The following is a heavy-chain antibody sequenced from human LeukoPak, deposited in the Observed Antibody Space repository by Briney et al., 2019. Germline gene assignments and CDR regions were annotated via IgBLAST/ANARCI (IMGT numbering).Heavy chain of an antibody. Sequence: SETLSLTCTVSGGSISSYYWSWIRQPPGKGLEWIGYIYYSGSTNYNPSLKSRVTISVDTSKNQLSLKLSSVTAADTAVYYCARGIFGVVPKTFDYWGQGTLVTVSS. CDR1: GGSISSYY. D-gene: IGHD3-3*01. CDR3: ARGIFGVVPKTFDY. V-gene: IGHV4-59*01. CDR2: IYYSGST. J-gene: IGHJ4*02.